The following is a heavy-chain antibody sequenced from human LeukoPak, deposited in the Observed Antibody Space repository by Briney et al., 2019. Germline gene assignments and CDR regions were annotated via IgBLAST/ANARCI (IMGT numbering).Heavy chain of an antibody. CDR3: ARVNRCSSTSCYIYGMDV. V-gene: IGHV3-30*04. D-gene: IGHD2-2*02. CDR2: ISYDGSNK. J-gene: IGHJ6*04. CDR1: GFTFSSYA. Sequence: PGGSLRLSCAASGFTFSSYAMHWVRQAPGKGLEGVAVISYDGSNKYYADSVKGRFTISRDNSKNTLYLQMNSLRAEDTAVYYCARVNRCSSTSCYIYGMDVWGKGTTVTVS.